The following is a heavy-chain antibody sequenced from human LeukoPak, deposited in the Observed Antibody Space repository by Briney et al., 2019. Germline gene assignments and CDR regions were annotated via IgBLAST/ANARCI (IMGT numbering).Heavy chain of an antibody. CDR1: GGSTSSGDYY. CDR2: IFYSGST. D-gene: IGHD1-26*01. Sequence: PSETLSLTCIVSGGSTSSGDYYWSWIRQSPEKGLEWIGYIFYSGSTHYNPSLQSRATISIDTSKNQFSLKLRSVTAADTAVYYCARGAVGANFDYWGQGTLVTVSS. V-gene: IGHV4-30-4*08. J-gene: IGHJ4*02. CDR3: ARGAVGANFDY.